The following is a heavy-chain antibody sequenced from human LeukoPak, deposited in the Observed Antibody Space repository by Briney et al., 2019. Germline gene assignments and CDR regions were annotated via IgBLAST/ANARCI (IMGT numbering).Heavy chain of an antibody. J-gene: IGHJ4*02. Sequence: GVLRLSCAASGFIFSSYYMSWVRQAPGKGLECVAHKNPDGGQEPCVDSVKGRFTVSRDNAKNSVFLQMNGLRVEDTAMYYCARWRGQQSEFDLWGQGTLVTVSS. D-gene: IGHD6-13*01. CDR1: GFIFSSYY. CDR3: ARWRGQQSEFDL. CDR2: KNPDGGQE. V-gene: IGHV3-7*01.